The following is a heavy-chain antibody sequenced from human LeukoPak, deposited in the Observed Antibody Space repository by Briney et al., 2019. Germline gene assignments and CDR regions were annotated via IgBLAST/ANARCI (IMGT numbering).Heavy chain of an antibody. J-gene: IGHJ4*02. V-gene: IGHV1-24*01. CDR3: VTESPRFLNWLDQNA. Sequence: ASVKVSCKVSGYTLNQLSMYWVRQAPGKGLEWMGGFDPEDGETIYAQKFQGRVTMTEDTSTDTAYMELNSLRAEDTAVYYCVTESPRFLNWLDQNAWGQGTLVTVSS. CDR1: GYTLNQLS. D-gene: IGHD3-9*01. CDR2: FDPEDGET.